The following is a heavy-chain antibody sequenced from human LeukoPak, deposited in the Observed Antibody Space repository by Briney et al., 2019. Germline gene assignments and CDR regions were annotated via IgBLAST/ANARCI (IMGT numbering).Heavy chain of an antibody. CDR1: GFTFSDYW. CDR2: INGDGSST. J-gene: IGHJ4*02. CDR3: ARDMDSMSSARGAY. Sequence: QPGGSLRLSCADSGFTFSDYWMHWVRQAPGKGLVWVARINGDGSSTTYVESVRGRFTISRDNAKKTLYLQMNSLRAEDAAVYYCARDMDSMSSARGAYWGQGTLVTVSS. D-gene: IGHD3-10*01. V-gene: IGHV3-74*01.